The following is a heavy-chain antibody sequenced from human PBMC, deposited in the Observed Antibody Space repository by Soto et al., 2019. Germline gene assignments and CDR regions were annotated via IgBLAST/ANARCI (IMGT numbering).Heavy chain of an antibody. V-gene: IGHV3-66*04. Sequence: PSETLSLTCTVSGGSISGYYWSWVRQAPGKGLEWVSVIYSGGSTYYADSVKGRFTISRDNSKNTLYLQMNSLRAEDTAVYYCARHGYNYGGGYFDYWGQGTLVTAPQ. CDR3: ARHGYNYGGGYFDY. CDR1: GGSISGYY. J-gene: IGHJ4*02. D-gene: IGHD5-18*01. CDR2: IYSGGST.